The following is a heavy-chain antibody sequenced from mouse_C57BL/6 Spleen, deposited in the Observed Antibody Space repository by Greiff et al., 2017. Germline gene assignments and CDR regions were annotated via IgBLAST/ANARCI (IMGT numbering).Heavy chain of an antibody. V-gene: IGHV2-6*01. CDR2: IWGVGST. Sequence: VKLVESGPGLVAPSQSLSITCTVSGFSLTSYGVDWVRQSPGKGLEWLGVIWGVGSTNYNSALKSRLSISKDNSKSQVFLKMNSLQTDDTAMYYCARAVGSSYAMDYWGQGTSVTVSS. D-gene: IGHD1-1*01. CDR3: ARAVGSSYAMDY. J-gene: IGHJ4*01. CDR1: GFSLTSYG.